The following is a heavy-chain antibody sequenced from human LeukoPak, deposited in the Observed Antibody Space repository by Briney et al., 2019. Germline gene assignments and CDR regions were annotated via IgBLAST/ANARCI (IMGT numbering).Heavy chain of an antibody. Sequence: PSETLSLTCAVSGYSISSGYYWGWIRQPPGKGLEWIGSIYHSGSTYYNPSLKSRVTISVETSKNQFSLKLSSVTAADTAVYYCARLRSSSLVDYWGQGTLVTVSS. CDR1: GYSISSGYY. CDR3: ARLRSSSLVDY. J-gene: IGHJ4*02. D-gene: IGHD6-13*01. V-gene: IGHV4-38-2*01. CDR2: IYHSGST.